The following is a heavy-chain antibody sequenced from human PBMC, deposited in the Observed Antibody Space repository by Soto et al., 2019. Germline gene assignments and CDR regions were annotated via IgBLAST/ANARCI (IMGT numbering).Heavy chain of an antibody. CDR1: DGSISAYY. D-gene: IGHD1-26*01. J-gene: IGHJ5*02. CDR2: IYYSGST. Sequence: SLTLSVTWSVADGSISAYYWSWIRQPPGKGLEWIGYIYYSGSTTYNPSLRSPVTISVDTSKNQFSLKLSSVTAADTAVYYCARSRWDSNWFDPWGQGILVTVSS. CDR3: ARSRWDSNWFDP. V-gene: IGHV4-59*01.